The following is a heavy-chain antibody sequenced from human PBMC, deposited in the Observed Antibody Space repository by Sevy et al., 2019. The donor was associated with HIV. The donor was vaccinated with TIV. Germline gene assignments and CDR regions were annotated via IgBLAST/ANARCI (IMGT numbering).Heavy chain of an antibody. CDR3: TRPSGSTVGATPYAFDI. J-gene: IGHJ3*02. V-gene: IGHV3-73*01. Sequence: GGSLRLSCAASGFTFSGSAMHWVRQASGKGLEWVGRIRSKANSYATAYAASVKGRFTISRDDSKNTAYLQMNSLKTEDTAVYYCTRPSGSTVGATPYAFDIWGQGTMVTVSS. D-gene: IGHD1-26*01. CDR2: IRSKANSYAT. CDR1: GFTFSGSA.